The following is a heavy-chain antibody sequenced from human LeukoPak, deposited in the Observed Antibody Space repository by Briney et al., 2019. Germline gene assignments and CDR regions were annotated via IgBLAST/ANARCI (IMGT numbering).Heavy chain of an antibody. CDR1: GFIFNTYG. Sequence: GRSLRLSCAASGFIFNTYGMHWVRQAPGKGLEWVAVILFDGSEKYYADSVKGRFTISRDNSKNSLYLQMNSPRVEDTAVYYCVRSQYYFDYWGQGTLVTVSS. D-gene: IGHD3-10*01. CDR3: VRSQYYFDY. V-gene: IGHV3-30*03. J-gene: IGHJ4*02. CDR2: ILFDGSEK.